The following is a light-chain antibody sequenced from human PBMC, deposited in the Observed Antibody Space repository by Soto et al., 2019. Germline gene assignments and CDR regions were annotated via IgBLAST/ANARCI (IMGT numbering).Light chain of an antibody. CDR3: SSYTRSGNWV. V-gene: IGLV2-14*01. J-gene: IGLJ3*02. CDR2: EVS. CDR1: SSDVGGYKY. Sequence: QSALTQPASVSGSPGQSITISCTGTSSDVGGYKYVSWYQQHPGKAPKLMIYEVSNRPSGVSNRFSGSKSGNTASLTISGLQAEDEADYYCSSYTRSGNWVFGGGTRLTVL.